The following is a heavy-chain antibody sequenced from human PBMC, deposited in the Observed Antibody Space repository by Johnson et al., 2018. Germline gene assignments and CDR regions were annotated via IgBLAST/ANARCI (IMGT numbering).Heavy chain of an antibody. CDR1: GFTVSSNY. Sequence: EVQLVESGGGLVQPGGSLRLSCAASGFTVSSNYMSWVRQAPGKGLEWVSVSYSGGSTYYADSVKGRFTISRDNSKNTLYLQMNSLRAEDRAVYYCARMKWELLGRYFQHWGQGTLVTVSS. V-gene: IGHV3-66*02. CDR3: ARMKWELLGRYFQH. J-gene: IGHJ1*01. D-gene: IGHD1-26*01. CDR2: SYSGGST.